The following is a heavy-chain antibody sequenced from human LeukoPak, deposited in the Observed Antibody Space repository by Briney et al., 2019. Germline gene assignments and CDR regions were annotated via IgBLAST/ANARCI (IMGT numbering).Heavy chain of an antibody. V-gene: IGHV1-2*02. J-gene: IGHJ4*02. CDR3: ARGAVRVVGYFDY. CDR2: INPNSGGT. CDR1: GYTFTDYY. Sequence: GASVTVSCTPSGYTFTDYYMHWVRQAPGQGLEWMGWINPNSGGTNYAQKFQGRVTMTRDTSISTAYMEMSRLTSDDTAVYYCARGAVRVVGYFDYWGQGTLVTVSS. D-gene: IGHD1-26*01.